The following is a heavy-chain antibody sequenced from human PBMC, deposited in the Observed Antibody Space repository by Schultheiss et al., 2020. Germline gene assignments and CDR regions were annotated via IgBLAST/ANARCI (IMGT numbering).Heavy chain of an antibody. CDR2: ISGSGGST. D-gene: IGHD2-15*01. J-gene: IGHJ6*02. CDR1: GFTFSNYV. V-gene: IGHV3-23*01. CDR3: AKHRWCSGGSCYGYYYGMDV. Sequence: GGSLRLSCAASGFTFSNYVMSWVRQAPGKGLEWVSVISGSGGSTYYADSVKGRFTISRDNSKNTLYLQMNSLRAEDAAVYYCAKHRWCSGGSCYGYYYGMDVWGQGTTVTVSS.